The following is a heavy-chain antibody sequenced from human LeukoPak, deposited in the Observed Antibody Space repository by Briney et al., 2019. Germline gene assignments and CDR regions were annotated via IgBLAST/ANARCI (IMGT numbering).Heavy chain of an antibody. CDR1: GFTFSSYA. CDR3: AKDRGYCSSTSCYATWVLDY. Sequence: GSLRLSCAASGFTFSSYAMSWVRQAPGKGLEWVSAISGSGGSTYYADSVKGRFTISRDNSKNTLYLQMNSLRAEDTAVHYCAKDRGYCSSTSCYATWVLDYWGQGTLVTVSS. J-gene: IGHJ4*02. CDR2: ISGSGGST. D-gene: IGHD2-2*01. V-gene: IGHV3-23*01.